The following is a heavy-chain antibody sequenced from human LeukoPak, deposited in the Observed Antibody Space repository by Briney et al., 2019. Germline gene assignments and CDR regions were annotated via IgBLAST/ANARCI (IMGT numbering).Heavy chain of an antibody. V-gene: IGHV3-30*02. CDR2: IRYDSSTE. Sequence: PGGSLRLSCAASGFTFSSYGMRWVRQAPGKGLEWVAYIRYDSSTEDYADSVKGRFTISRDNSKNTLFLQMNNLRVEDMAVLYCAKDCNWAIDYWGQGTLVTVSS. CDR1: GFTFSSYG. D-gene: IGHD1-1*01. J-gene: IGHJ4*02. CDR3: AKDCNWAIDY.